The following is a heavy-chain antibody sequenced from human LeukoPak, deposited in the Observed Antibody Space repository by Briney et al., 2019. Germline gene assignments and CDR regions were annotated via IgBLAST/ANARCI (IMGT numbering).Heavy chain of an antibody. Sequence: PGGSLRLSCAASGFTFSSYSMNWVRQAPGKGLEWVSYISSSSTTIYYADSVKGRFTISRDNAKNSLYLQMNSLRAEDTAVYYCARDVSQDYWGQGTLVTVSS. CDR1: GFTFSSYS. V-gene: IGHV3-48*04. CDR2: ISSSSTTI. CDR3: ARDVSQDY. J-gene: IGHJ4*02. D-gene: IGHD2-8*01.